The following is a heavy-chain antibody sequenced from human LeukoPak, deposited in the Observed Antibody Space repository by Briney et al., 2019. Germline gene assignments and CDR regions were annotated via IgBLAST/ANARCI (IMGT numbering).Heavy chain of an antibody. J-gene: IGHJ4*02. Sequence: PGGSLRLSCAASGFTSSSYALNWVRQAPGKGLEWVATVSGSGDRMYHADSVKGRFTISRDNSKNTIYLRMNSLRAEDTALYYCAKAAAAPGFDFWGQGTLVTVSS. CDR1: GFTSSSYA. D-gene: IGHD6-13*01. CDR3: AKAAAAPGFDF. CDR2: VSGSGDRM. V-gene: IGHV3-23*01.